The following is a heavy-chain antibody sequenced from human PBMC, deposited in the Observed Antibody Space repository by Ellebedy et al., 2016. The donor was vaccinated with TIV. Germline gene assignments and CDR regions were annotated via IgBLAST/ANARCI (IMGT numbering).Heavy chain of an antibody. J-gene: IGHJ6*02. V-gene: IGHV3-48*02. CDR1: GFTFSSYS. CDR3: ARDLVSGYQRSPWGYYYYGMDV. D-gene: IGHD3-22*01. Sequence: GESLKISXAASGFTFSSYSMNWVRQAPGKGLEWVSYISSSSSTIYYADSVKGRFTISRDNAKNSLYLQMNSLRDEDTAVYYCARDLVSGYQRSPWGYYYYGMDVWGQGTTVTVSS. CDR2: ISSSSSTI.